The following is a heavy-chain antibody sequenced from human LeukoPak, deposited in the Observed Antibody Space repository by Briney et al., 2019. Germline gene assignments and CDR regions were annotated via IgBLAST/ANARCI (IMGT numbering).Heavy chain of an antibody. J-gene: IGHJ4*02. V-gene: IGHV3-23*01. CDR1: GFTFSNFA. D-gene: IGHD1-7*01. Sequence: PGGSLRLSCAASGFTFSNFAMSWVRQAPGKGLEWVSAITGGAETTFYADSVKGRFTISRDNFKNTLYLQLNSLRAEDMAIYYCAKPHYWTYDYWGQGTLVTVSS. CDR2: ITGGAETT. CDR3: AKPHYWTYDY.